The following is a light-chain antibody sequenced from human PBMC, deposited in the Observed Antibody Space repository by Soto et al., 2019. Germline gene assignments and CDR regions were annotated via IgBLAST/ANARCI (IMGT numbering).Light chain of an antibody. V-gene: IGLV1-44*01. CDR3: AAWDDSLNGPV. Sequence: QSVLTQPPSASGTPGQRVAISCSGSTSNIGSFFVNWYQQVPGTAPKLLIYSNNQRPSGVPARFSGSKSGTSASLAVSGLQSEDEADYYCAAWDDSLNGPVFGGGTKVTVL. CDR2: SNN. CDR1: TSNIGSFF. J-gene: IGLJ3*02.